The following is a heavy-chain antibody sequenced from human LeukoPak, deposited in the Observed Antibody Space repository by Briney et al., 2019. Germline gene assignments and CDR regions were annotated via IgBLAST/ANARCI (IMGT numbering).Heavy chain of an antibody. CDR2: INHSGST. CDR3: ASLDSSYYYDSSGYYYQPGY. D-gene: IGHD3-22*01. V-gene: IGHV4-34*01. J-gene: IGHJ4*02. Sequence: SETLSLTCAVYGGSFGGYYWSWIRQPPGKGLEWIGEINHSGSTNYNPSLKSRVTISVDTSKNQFSLKLSSVTAADTAVYYCASLDSSYYYDSSGYYYQPGYWGQGTLVTVSS. CDR1: GGSFGGYY.